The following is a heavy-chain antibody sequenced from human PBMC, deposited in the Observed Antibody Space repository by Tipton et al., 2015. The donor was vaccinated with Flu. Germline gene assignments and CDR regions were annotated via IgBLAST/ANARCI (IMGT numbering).Heavy chain of an antibody. CDR3: ARDPHKLGGESDALDI. CDR2: IYASGVT. V-gene: IGHV4-4*07. J-gene: IGHJ3*02. Sequence: TLSLTCTVSGGSMSNNFWSWFRQPAEKGLEWIGRIYASGVTNYNPSLKSRVTMSIDTSKNQFSLRLSSVTAADTAVYYCARDPHKLGGESDALDIWGQGTIVTVSS. CDR1: GGSMSNNF. D-gene: IGHD7-27*01.